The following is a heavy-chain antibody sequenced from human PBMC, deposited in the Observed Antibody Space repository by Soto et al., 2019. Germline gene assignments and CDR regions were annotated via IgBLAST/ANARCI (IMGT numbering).Heavy chain of an antibody. CDR2: IKYSGTT. Sequence: SETLSLTCTVSGGSISSSSCHWGWIRQPPGKGLEWIASIKYSGTTFYNPSLKSRVTLSVDTSKNQFALKLSSVTAAETAVYYCARIGESYSVDYWGQGTLVTVSS. CDR1: GGSISSSSCH. D-gene: IGHD1-26*01. J-gene: IGHJ4*02. CDR3: ARIGESYSVDY. V-gene: IGHV4-39*01.